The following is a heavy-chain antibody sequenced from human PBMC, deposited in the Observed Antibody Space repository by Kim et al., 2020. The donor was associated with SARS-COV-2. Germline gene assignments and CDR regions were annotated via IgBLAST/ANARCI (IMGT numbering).Heavy chain of an antibody. CDR2: ITSGRSDM. D-gene: IGHD2-2*01. J-gene: IGHJ4*01. V-gene: IGHV3-21*06. CDR1: GFIFGSFS. CDR3: TRRDAIKFVY. Sequence: GGSLRLSCAASGFIFGSFSMNWVRQAPGKGLEWVSSITSGRSDMSYADSVKGRFTISRDNTKNSLYLQMDSLRAEDTALYYCTRRDAIKFVYWGHGALGTVSS.